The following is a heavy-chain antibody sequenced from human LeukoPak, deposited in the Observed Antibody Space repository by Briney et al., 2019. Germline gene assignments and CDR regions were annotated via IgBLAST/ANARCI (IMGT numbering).Heavy chain of an antibody. CDR3: ARARVGPGAFDI. CDR1: GYTFTSYD. J-gene: IGHJ3*02. CDR2: MNPNSGNT. V-gene: IGHV1-8*01. Sequence: RASVKVSCKASGYTFTSYDINWVRQATGQGLEWMGWMNPNSGNTGYAQKFRGRVTMTRNTSISTAYMELSSLRSEDTAVYYCARARVGPGAFDIWGQGTMVTVSS.